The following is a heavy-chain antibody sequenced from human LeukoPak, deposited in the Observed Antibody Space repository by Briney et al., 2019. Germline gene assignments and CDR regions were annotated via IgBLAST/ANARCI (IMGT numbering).Heavy chain of an antibody. V-gene: IGHV1-8*01. CDR2: KNPNSGRT. CDR1: GYTFTSYD. J-gene: IGHJ6*02. D-gene: IGHD2-2*01. CDR3: ARGPVSTHGMDV. Sequence: ASVKVACKASGYTFTSYDINWVRQATGQGLEWRGWKNPNSGRTGFAQKFQGRLTMTTNTSISTAYMELSSLTSEDTAVYYCARGPVSTHGMDVWGQGTTVPVSS.